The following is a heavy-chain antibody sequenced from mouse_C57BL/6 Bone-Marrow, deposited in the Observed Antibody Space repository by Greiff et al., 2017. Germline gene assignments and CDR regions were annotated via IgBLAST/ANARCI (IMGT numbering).Heavy chain of an antibody. J-gene: IGHJ2*01. CDR1: GYTFTSYW. D-gene: IGHD2-3*01. CDR2: IDPSDSYT. V-gene: IGHV1-69*01. CDR3: ARGWGYDGYYSFDY. Sequence: VQLQQPGAELVMPGASVKLSCKASGYTFTSYWMHWVKQRPGQGLEWIGEIDPSDSYTNYNQKFKGKSTLTVDKSSSTAYMQLSSLTSEDSAVYYCARGWGYDGYYSFDYWGQGTTLTVSS.